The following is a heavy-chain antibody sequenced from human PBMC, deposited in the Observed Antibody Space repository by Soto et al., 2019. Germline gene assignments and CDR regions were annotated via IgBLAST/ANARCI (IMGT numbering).Heavy chain of an antibody. J-gene: IGHJ6*02. CDR3: ARDRGYSYTYGMDV. CDR2: INAGNGGT. V-gene: IGHV1-3*01. D-gene: IGHD5-18*01. CDR1: GYTFTSYA. Sequence: ASVKVSCKTSGYTFTSYAMHWVRQAPGQRLEWMGWINAGNGGTKSSQKFQGRVTITGDTSASTSYVELSSLRPEVTVVYFCARDRGYSYTYGMDVWGQGTTVTVSS.